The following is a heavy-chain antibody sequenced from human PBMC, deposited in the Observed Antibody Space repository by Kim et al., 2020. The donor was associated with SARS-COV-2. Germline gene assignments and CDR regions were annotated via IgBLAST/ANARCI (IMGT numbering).Heavy chain of an antibody. V-gene: IGHV4-31*02. Sequence: KSRVTRSVDTSKNQFSLKLSSVTAADTAVYYCAREPYNDSSGYYYWYFDLWGRGTLVTVSS. J-gene: IGHJ2*01. D-gene: IGHD3-22*01. CDR3: AREPYNDSSGYYYWYFDL.